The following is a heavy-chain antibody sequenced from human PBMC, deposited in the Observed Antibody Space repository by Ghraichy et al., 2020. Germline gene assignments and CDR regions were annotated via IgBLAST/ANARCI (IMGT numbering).Heavy chain of an antibody. V-gene: IGHV4-59*01. J-gene: IGHJ4*02. CDR1: GGSISSYY. CDR2: IYYSGST. CDR3: ARNGYKEGKFDY. D-gene: IGHD5-24*01. Sequence: ESLNISCTVSGGSISSYYWSWIRQPPGKGLEWIGYIYYSGSTNYNPSLKSRVTISVDTSKNQFSLKLSSVTAADTAVYYCARNGYKEGKFDYWGQGTLVTVSS.